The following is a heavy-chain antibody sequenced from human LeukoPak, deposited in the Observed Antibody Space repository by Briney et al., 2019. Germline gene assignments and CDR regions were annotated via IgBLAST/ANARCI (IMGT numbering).Heavy chain of an antibody. CDR1: GFTFSSYA. J-gene: IGHJ4*02. V-gene: IGHV3-30*04. D-gene: IGHD1-20*01. CDR3: ARGITTTAMDY. Sequence: GRSLSLSCAASGFTFSSYAMHWVRQAPGKGLEWVTLISDDGSNKYYADSVKGRFTISRDDSKNTLYLQMNSLRAADTAVYYCARGITTTAMDYWGQGTLVTVSS. CDR2: ISDDGSNK.